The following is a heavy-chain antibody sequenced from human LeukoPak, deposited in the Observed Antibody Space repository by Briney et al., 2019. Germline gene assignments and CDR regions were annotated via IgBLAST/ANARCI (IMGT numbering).Heavy chain of an antibody. J-gene: IGHJ4*02. CDR2: IYYGGST. D-gene: IGHD1-1*01. CDR1: GGSISSSSYY. V-gene: IGHV4-39*01. Sequence: SETLSLTCTVSGGSISSSSYYWGWIRQPPGKGLEWIGSIYYGGSTYYNPSLKSRVTISVDTSKNQFSLKLSSVTAADTAVYYCARHSTGDSTFDYWGQGTLVTVSS. CDR3: ARHSTGDSTFDY.